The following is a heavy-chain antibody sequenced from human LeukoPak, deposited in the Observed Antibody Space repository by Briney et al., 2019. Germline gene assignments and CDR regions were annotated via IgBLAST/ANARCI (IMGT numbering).Heavy chain of an antibody. CDR3: ARDVGYSGGWYVRAGFDP. CDR1: GYTFTGYY. CDR2: MNPNSGGT. D-gene: IGHD6-19*01. J-gene: IGHJ5*02. Sequence: ASVKVSCKASGYTFTGYYMHWVRQAPGQGLEWMGWMNPNSGGTNYAQKFQGRVTMTRDTSISTAYMELSRLRSDDTAVYYCARDVGYSGGWYVRAGFDPWGQGTLVTVSS. V-gene: IGHV1-2*02.